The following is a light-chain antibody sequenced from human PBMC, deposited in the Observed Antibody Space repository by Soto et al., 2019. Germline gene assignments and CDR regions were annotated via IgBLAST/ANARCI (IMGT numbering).Light chain of an antibody. V-gene: IGKV3-20*01. CDR3: QQYDSSPDT. J-gene: IGKJ1*01. CDR2: NAS. Sequence: EIVLTQSPGTLSLSPGERATISCRASQSVYSSYIAWYQQKPGQAPRLLIYNASTRPTGIPDRFTGGGSGTDFTLTISRLEPEDFAVYYCQQYDSSPDTFGPGTKVEIK. CDR1: QSVYSSY.